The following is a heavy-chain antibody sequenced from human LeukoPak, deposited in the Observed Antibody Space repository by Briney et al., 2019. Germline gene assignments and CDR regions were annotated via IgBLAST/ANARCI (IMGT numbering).Heavy chain of an antibody. CDR2: ISYSGST. CDR3: ARHPELSFFDY. J-gene: IGHJ4*02. D-gene: IGHD3-10*01. Sequence: SETLSLTCTVSGASISSYYWSWIRQPPGKGLEWIGYISYSGSTNYNPSLKSRVTISADTSKNQVSLTLSSVTAADTAVYYCARHPELSFFDYWGQGTLVTVSS. V-gene: IGHV4-59*08. CDR1: GASISSYY.